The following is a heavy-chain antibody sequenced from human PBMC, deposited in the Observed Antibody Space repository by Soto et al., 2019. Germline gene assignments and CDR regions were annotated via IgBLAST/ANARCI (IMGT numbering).Heavy chain of an antibody. D-gene: IGHD2-15*01. Sequence: SETLSLTCSVSGGSISGGNYYWSWIRQHPGKGLEWIGYIHYSGSTYHNPSLKSQVTISIDTSKNQLSLKLSSVTAADTALYYCAKGNRLYCSGGSCYPGTVGYFDYWGQGTLVTVSS. CDR1: GGSISGGNYY. CDR2: IHYSGST. V-gene: IGHV4-31*01. CDR3: AKGNRLYCSGGSCYPGTVGYFDY. J-gene: IGHJ4*02.